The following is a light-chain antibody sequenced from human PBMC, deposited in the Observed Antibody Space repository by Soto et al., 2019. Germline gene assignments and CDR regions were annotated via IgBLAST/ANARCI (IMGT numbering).Light chain of an antibody. CDR1: QSVSSSY. J-gene: IGKJ1*01. Sequence: EIVLTQSPGTLSLSPGEGATLSCRASQSVSSSYLAWYQQKPGQAPRLLIYGASNRATGIPDRFSGSGSGTDFTLTISRLEPEDCAVYYCQQLGTFGQGTKVEIK. CDR2: GAS. CDR3: QQLGT. V-gene: IGKV3-20*01.